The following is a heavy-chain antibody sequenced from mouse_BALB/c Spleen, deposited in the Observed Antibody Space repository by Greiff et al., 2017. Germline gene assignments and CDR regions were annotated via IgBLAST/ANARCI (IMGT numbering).Heavy chain of an antibody. D-gene: IGHD1-2*01. V-gene: IGHV1-53*01. CDR3: ASITTARDFDY. J-gene: IGHJ2*01. CDR2: INPSNGGT. Sequence: VQLQQSGAELVKPGASVKLSCKASGYTFTSYYMYWVKQRPGQGLEWIGEINPSNGGTNFNEKFKSKATLTVDKSSNTAYLQLSSLTSEDTAVYYCASITTARDFDYWGQGTTLTVSS. CDR1: GYTFTSYY.